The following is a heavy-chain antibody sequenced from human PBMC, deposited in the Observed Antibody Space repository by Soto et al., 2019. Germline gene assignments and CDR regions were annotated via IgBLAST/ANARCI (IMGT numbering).Heavy chain of an antibody. CDR3: AKRASSNNWSPLDY. J-gene: IGHJ4*02. Sequence: PGGSLRLSCAASGFTFSSYSIAWVRQAPGKGLECISIISGNSDNTYYADSVKGRFTISRDNSKNTLSLQMNSLRVDDTAVYFCAKRASSNNWSPLDYWGQGILVTVSS. CDR1: GFTFSSYS. V-gene: IGHV3-23*01. D-gene: IGHD1-1*01. CDR2: ISGNSDNT.